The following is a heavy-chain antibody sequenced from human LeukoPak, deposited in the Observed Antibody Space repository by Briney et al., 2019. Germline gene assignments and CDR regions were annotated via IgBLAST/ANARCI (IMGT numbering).Heavy chain of an antibody. V-gene: IGHV3-23*01. D-gene: IGHD6-19*01. CDR1: GCICSSDA. Sequence: LLLCSASGGCICSSDAMWSWLQQPPEKGLGWIGISGSGGSTYYDASVKGRVTISRDNYKNTLYLQMHSLRAEDTAVYYCAKDPGYRSVWFDHWGQGTRVTVP. J-gene: IGHJ5*02. CDR3: AKDPGYRSVWFDH. CDR2: ISGSGGST.